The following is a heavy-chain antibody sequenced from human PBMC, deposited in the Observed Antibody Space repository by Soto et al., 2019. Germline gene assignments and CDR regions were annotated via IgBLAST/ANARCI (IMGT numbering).Heavy chain of an antibody. CDR2: IGNTGEAT. Sequence: GGSLRLSCAASRFTFSDYAMSWVRQAPGKGLEWVSAIGNTGEATYYADSVRGRFTISRDNSMHALYLQMTSLRAEDTALYFCAKAYCGSTNCYRTFDSWGQGTLVTVSS. CDR1: RFTFSDYA. CDR3: AKAYCGSTNCYRTFDS. D-gene: IGHD2-2*02. J-gene: IGHJ4*02. V-gene: IGHV3-23*01.